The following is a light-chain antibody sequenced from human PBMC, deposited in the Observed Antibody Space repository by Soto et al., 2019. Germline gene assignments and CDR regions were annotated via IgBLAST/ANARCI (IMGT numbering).Light chain of an antibody. V-gene: IGKV1-5*03. J-gene: IGKJ2*01. CDR2: KAS. CDR1: QSFSSW. Sequence: DIQMTQSPSTLSASVGDRVTITCRASQSFSSWLAWYQQKPGKAPKLLISKASSLESGDPSRFSGSESGTEFTLTISSLQPDDFATYYCQQYNTYPFTFGQGTQLEIK. CDR3: QQYNTYPFT.